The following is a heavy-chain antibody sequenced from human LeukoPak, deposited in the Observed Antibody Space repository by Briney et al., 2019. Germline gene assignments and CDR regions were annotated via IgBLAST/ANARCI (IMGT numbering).Heavy chain of an antibody. J-gene: IGHJ6*02. CDR2: ISYDGSNK. Sequence: GGSLRLSCAASGFTFSSYAMHWVRQAPGKGLEWVAVISYDGSNKYYADSVKGRFTISRDNSKNTLYLQMNSLRAEDTAVYYCARFPRDSLRPRTNYYSMDVWGQGTTVTVSS. V-gene: IGHV3-30-3*01. CDR3: ARFPRDSLRPRTNYYSMDV. CDR1: GFTFSSYA. D-gene: IGHD1-1*01.